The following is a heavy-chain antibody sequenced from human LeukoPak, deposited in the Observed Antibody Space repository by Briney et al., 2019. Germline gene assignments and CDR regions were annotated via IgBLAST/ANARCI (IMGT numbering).Heavy chain of an antibody. CDR2: MNPNSGNT. Sequence: ASVKVSCKTSGYTFTSYDINWVRQATGQGLEWMGRMNPNSGNTVYAQKFQGRVIMTRNTSKTTAYMEMSGLRSEDTAVYYCARGDMAAVPGYYYYYIDVWAKGTTVIVSS. CDR1: GYTFTSYD. V-gene: IGHV1-8*01. D-gene: IGHD6-13*01. CDR3: ARGDMAAVPGYYYYYIDV. J-gene: IGHJ6*03.